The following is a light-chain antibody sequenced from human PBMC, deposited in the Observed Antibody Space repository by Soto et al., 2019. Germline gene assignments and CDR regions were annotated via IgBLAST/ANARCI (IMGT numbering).Light chain of an antibody. CDR3: QKYNSAPRT. Sequence: DIQMTQSPSSLSASVGDRVTTTCRASQGISNYLAWYQQKPGKVPKLLIYAASTLQSGVPPRFSGSGFGTDFTLTISSLQPEDVATYYCQKYNSAPRTFGQGTKVEIK. V-gene: IGKV1-27*01. J-gene: IGKJ1*01. CDR1: QGISNY. CDR2: AAS.